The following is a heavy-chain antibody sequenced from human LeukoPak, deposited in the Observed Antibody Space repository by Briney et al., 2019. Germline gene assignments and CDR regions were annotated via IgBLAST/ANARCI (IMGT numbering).Heavy chain of an antibody. V-gene: IGHV4-39*07. CDR2: IYYSGST. J-gene: IGHJ4*02. Sequence: TPSETLSLTCTVSADSISSISYYWGWVRQPPGTGLGWIGSIYYSGSTYYNPSLKSRVTISVSTSKSQFSLKLSPVTAADTAVYYCARAVGSSMVWGVTRGCVYGGQGTRVTVSS. CDR1: ADSISSISYY. D-gene: IGHD3-10*01. CDR3: ARAVGSSMVWGVTRGCVY.